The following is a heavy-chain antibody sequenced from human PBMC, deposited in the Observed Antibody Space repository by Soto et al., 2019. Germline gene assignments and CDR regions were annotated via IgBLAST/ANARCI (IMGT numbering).Heavy chain of an antibody. CDR3: ATSGSYGTKYFFD. J-gene: IGHJ4*02. CDR1: GGTFSSYA. CDR2: IIPIFGTA. V-gene: IGHV1-69*13. D-gene: IGHD1-26*01. Sequence: SVKVSCKASGGTFSSYAISWVRQAPGQGLEWMGGIIPIFGTANYAQKFQGRVTITAGESTSTAYMELSSLRSEDTAVYYCATSGSYGTKYFFDWGQGALVTVSS.